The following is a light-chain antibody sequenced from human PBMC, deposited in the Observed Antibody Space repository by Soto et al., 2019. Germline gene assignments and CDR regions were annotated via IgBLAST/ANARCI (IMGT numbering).Light chain of an antibody. CDR1: QSISSY. J-gene: IGKJ1*01. V-gene: IGKV1-39*01. CDR3: QQSYSTPRT. Sequence: DIQMTQSPSSLSASVGDRVTITCRASQSISSYLNWYQQKPGQAPNLLISAASSLQSGVPSRFSGSGSGTDFTLTISSLQPEDFATYYCQQSYSTPRTFGQGTKVELK. CDR2: AAS.